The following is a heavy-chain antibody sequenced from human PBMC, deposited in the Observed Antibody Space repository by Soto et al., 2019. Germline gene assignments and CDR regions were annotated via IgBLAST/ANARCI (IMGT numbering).Heavy chain of an antibody. Sequence: ASVKVSCKVSGYTLTELSMHWVRQAPGKGLEWMGGFDPEDGETIYAQKFQGRVTMTEDTSTDTAYMELSSLRSEDTAVYYCATILSRYYYYYYMDVWGKGTTVTVSS. CDR3: ATILSRYYYYYYMDV. CDR1: GYTLTELS. CDR2: FDPEDGET. J-gene: IGHJ6*03. V-gene: IGHV1-24*01.